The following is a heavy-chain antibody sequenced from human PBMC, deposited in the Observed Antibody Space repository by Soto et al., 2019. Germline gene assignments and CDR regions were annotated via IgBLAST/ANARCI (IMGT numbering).Heavy chain of an antibody. J-gene: IGHJ3*02. Sequence: SETLSLTCTVSGGSISSYYWSWIRQPPGKGLEWIGYIYYSGSTNYNPSLKSRVTISVDTSKNQFSLKLSSVTAADTAVYYCARDHSMIYGYEAFDIWGQGTMVTVSS. CDR2: IYYSGST. D-gene: IGHD3-22*01. V-gene: IGHV4-59*01. CDR1: GGSISSYY. CDR3: ARDHSMIYGYEAFDI.